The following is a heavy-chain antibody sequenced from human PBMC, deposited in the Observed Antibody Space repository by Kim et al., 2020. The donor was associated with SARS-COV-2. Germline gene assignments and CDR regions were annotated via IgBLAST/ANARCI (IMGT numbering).Heavy chain of an antibody. CDR2: ISSSSDSI. J-gene: IGHJ4*02. V-gene: IGHV3-21*01. CDR1: GFTFSGYS. CDR3: AREPLAVAATSLFDY. Sequence: GGSLRLSCAASGFTFSGYSMNWVRQAPGKGLEWVSCISSSSDSIYYADSVKGRFTISRDNAKNSLYLQMNNLRAKDTAVYYCAREPLAVAATSLFDYWGQGTRVTVSS. D-gene: IGHD6-19*01.